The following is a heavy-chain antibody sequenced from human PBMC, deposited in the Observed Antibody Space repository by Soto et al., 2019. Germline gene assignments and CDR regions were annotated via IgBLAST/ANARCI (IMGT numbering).Heavy chain of an antibody. V-gene: IGHV1-18*04. J-gene: IGHJ5*02. D-gene: IGHD5-12*01. Sequence: QLQLVQSGAEVERPGASVRVSCKAYGYAFSKYGISWIRQAPGQGLEWMGWIRPDNGDTNYAQKFQGRVTMTTDTSSSPAYMELRSQRSDDTAVYYCATSYDSGFDPWGQGTLVSVSS. CDR2: IRPDNGDT. CDR3: ATSYDSGFDP. CDR1: GYAFSKYG.